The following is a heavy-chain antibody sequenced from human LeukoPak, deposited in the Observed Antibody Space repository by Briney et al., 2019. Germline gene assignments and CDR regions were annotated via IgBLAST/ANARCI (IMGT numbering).Heavy chain of an antibody. Sequence: TSETLSLTCTVSGGSISSYYWSWIRQPPGKGLEWIGYIYYSGSTNYNPSLKSRVTISVDTSKNQFSLKLSSVTAADTAVYYCARHFGYYRSGPSRNWFDPWGQGTLVTVSS. CDR1: GGSISSYY. CDR3: ARHFGYYRSGPSRNWFDP. V-gene: IGHV4-59*08. J-gene: IGHJ5*02. CDR2: IYYSGST. D-gene: IGHD3-10*01.